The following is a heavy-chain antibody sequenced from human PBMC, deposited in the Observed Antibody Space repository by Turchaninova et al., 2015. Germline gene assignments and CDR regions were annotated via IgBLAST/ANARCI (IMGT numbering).Heavy chain of an antibody. CDR2: IYDSGNT. D-gene: IGHD3-3*01. CDR1: GGPIRSYP. J-gene: IGHJ4*02. CDR3: ARVFNFWSGYHQIYYFDY. V-gene: IGHV4-59*01. Sequence: QVQLQESGPGLVKPSETLSLTFTVPGGPIRSYPWTRCRHPPGKGLEWIGNIYDSGNTNYHPSLMRRLTIAVDASKNQFSLKLTSVTAADTAVYYCARVFNFWSGYHQIYYFDYWGQGALVTVSS.